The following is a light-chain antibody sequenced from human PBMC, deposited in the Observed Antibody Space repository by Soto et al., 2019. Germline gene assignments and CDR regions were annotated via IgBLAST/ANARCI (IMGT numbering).Light chain of an antibody. CDR3: QQYTNWPPWT. CDR1: QSVSTN. CDR2: GAS. J-gene: IGKJ1*01. Sequence: EIVLTQSPGSLSLSLGERATLSCRASQSVSTNLAWYQQKPGQPPRLLIYGASTRATGIPARFSGSGSGTEFTLTISSLQSDDFAIYYCQQYTNWPPWTFGQGTTVDIK. V-gene: IGKV3-15*01.